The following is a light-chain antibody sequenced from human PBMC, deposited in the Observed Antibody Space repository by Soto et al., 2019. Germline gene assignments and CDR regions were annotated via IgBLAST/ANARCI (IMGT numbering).Light chain of an antibody. CDR3: SSYKSSRNDV. V-gene: IGLV2-14*01. CDR1: SSDVGGYNY. CDR2: EVS. J-gene: IGLJ1*01. Sequence: QSALTQPASVSGSPGQSITISCTGTSSDVGGYNYVSWYQHHPGKAPKLMIYEVSNRPSGVSNRFSGSKSGNTASLTISGLQAEDEADYYCSSYKSSRNDVFGTGTKVTVL.